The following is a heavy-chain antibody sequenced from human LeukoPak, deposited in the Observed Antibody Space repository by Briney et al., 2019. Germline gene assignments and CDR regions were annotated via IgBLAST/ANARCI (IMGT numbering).Heavy chain of an antibody. J-gene: IGHJ4*02. CDR1: GGSISSYY. D-gene: IGHD3-10*01. CDR2: IYYSGST. Sequence: SETLSLTCTVSGGSISSYYWSWIRQPPGKGLEWIGYIYYSGSTNYNPSLKSRVTISVDTSKNQFSLKLSSVTAADTAVYYCARASYYYGSGSYTFDYWGQGTLVTVSS. CDR3: ARASYYYGSGSYTFDY. V-gene: IGHV4-59*01.